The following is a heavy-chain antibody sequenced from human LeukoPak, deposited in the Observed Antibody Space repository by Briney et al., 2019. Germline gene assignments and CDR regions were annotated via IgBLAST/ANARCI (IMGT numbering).Heavy chain of an antibody. V-gene: IGHV1-18*01. CDR2: ISAYNRNT. J-gene: IGHJ6*02. CDR1: GYTFTNYD. Sequence: ASVKVSCKSSGYTFTNYDINWVRQAPGQGLEWMGWISAYNRNTNYAQKFQGRVTITRDTSASTAYMELSSLRSEDTAVYYCAREIFMDVWGQGTTVTVSS. CDR3: AREIFMDV.